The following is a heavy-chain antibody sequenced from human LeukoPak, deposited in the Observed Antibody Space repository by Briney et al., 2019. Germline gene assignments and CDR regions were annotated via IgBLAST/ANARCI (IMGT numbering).Heavy chain of an antibody. CDR3: ATSLSSTSGAFDY. V-gene: IGHV5-51*01. CDR1: GGTFSSYT. D-gene: IGHD2-2*01. CDR2: IYPGDSDT. J-gene: IGHJ4*02. Sequence: KVSCKASGGTFSSYTISWVRQMPGKGLEWMGIIYPGDSDTRYSPSFQGQVTISADKSISTAYLQWSSLKASDTAMYYCATSLSSTSGAFDYWGQGTLVTVSS.